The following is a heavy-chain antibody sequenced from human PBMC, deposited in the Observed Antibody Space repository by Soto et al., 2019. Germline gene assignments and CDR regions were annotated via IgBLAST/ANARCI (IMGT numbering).Heavy chain of an antibody. V-gene: IGHV4-4*07. CDR1: GGSISNYY. CDR3: AGDQGYYYSGTDV. CDR2: IYTSGST. J-gene: IGHJ6*02. Sequence: QVQLQESGPGLLKPSETLSLTCTVSGGSISNYYWSWIRQPAGKGPEWIGRIYTSGSTTYNPSLKGRASMSVDTSENQLSLKVTSVTAADTAVYFCAGDQGYYYSGTDVWGQGTTVTVAS.